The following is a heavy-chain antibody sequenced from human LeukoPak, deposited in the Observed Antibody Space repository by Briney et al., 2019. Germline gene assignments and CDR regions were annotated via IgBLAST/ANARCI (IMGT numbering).Heavy chain of an antibody. CDR1: GWSFSGYY. CDR3: ARDNSYYYDSSGAFDI. V-gene: IGHV4-34*01. Sequence: SETLSLTCAVYGWSFSGYYWSWIRQPPGKGLEWIGEINHSGSTNYNPSLKSRVTISVDTSKNQFSLKLSSVTAADTAVYYCARDNSYYYDSSGAFDIWGQGTMVTVSS. CDR2: INHSGST. D-gene: IGHD3-22*01. J-gene: IGHJ3*02.